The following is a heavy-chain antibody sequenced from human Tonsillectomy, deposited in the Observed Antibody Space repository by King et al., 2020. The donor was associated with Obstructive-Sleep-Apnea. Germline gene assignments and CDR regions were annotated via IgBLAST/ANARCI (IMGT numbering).Heavy chain of an antibody. CDR3: AKDGGELDY. CDR2: ISYDGSNK. D-gene: IGHD3-16*01. CDR1: GFTFSSYG. Sequence: VQLVESGGGVVQPGRSLRLSCAASGFTFSSYGMHWVRQAPGKGLEWVAVISYDGSNKYYADSVKGRFTISRDNSKNTLYLQMNSLRAEDTAVYYCAKDGGELDYWGQGTLVTVSS. J-gene: IGHJ4*02. V-gene: IGHV3-30*18.